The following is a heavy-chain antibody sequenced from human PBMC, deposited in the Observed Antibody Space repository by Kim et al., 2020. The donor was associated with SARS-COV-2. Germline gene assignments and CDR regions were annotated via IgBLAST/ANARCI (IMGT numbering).Heavy chain of an antibody. CDR3: AREKDYNSEDS. Sequence: VDSCEGRFTISRDNAKSSMYRQMNSLRAEDTAVYYCAREKDYNSEDSWGQGTLVTVSA. J-gene: IGHJ4*02. V-gene: IGHV3-7*01. D-gene: IGHD4-4*01.